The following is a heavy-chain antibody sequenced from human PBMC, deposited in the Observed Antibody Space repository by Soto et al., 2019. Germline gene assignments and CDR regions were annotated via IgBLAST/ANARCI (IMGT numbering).Heavy chain of an antibody. D-gene: IGHD6-6*01. J-gene: IGHJ4*02. CDR3: AKRGSSSAKYCFDA. CDR1: GFTFSTYA. Sequence: GGSLRLSCAASGFTFSTYAMAWVRQAPGKGLEWVSTSGSSGNTYYADSVKGRFTISRDNSKNTLYLQMNSLRVEDTAAYYCAKRGSSSAKYCFDARGQGTMVTVSS. V-gene: IGHV3-23*01. CDR2: SGSSGNT.